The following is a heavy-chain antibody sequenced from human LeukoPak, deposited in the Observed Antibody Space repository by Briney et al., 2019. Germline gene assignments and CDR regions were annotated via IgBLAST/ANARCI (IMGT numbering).Heavy chain of an antibody. CDR3: ARDLGYYDSSGYSESFDY. D-gene: IGHD3-22*01. CDR1: GYTFTSYG. CDR2: ISAYNGNT. J-gene: IGHJ4*02. V-gene: IGHV1-18*01. Sequence: ASVNVACKASGYTFTSYGISWVRQAPGQGLEWMGWISAYNGNTNYAQKLQGRVTMTTDTSTSTAYMEMRSLRSDDTAVYYCARDLGYYDSSGYSESFDYWGQGTLVTVSS.